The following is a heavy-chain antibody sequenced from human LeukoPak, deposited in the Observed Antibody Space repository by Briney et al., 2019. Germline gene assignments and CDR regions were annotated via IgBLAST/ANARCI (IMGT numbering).Heavy chain of an antibody. V-gene: IGHV1-69*06. D-gene: IGHD2-15*01. CDR2: IIPIFGTA. CDR1: GGTFSSYA. CDR3: ARDTDYRRPTQGVAANPYYYYMDV. Sequence: GASVKVSCKASGGTFSSYAISWVRQAPGQGLEWMGGIIPIFGTANYAQKFQGRVTITADKSTSTAYMELSSLRSEDTAVYYCARDTDYRRPTQGVAANPYYYYMDVWGKGTTVTVSS. J-gene: IGHJ6*03.